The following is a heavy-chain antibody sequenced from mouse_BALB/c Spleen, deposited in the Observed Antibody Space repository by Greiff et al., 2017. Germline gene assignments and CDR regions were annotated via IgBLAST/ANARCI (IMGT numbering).Heavy chain of an antibody. CDR3: ARVYYDYDGGYAMDY. CDR2: IRNKANGYTT. J-gene: IGHJ4*01. V-gene: IGHV7-3*02. D-gene: IGHD2-4*01. Sequence: EVKVVESGGGLVQPGGSLRLSCATSGFTFTDYYMSWVRQPPGKALEWLGFIRNKANGYTTEYSASVKGRFTISRDNSQSILYLQMNTLRAEDSATYYCARVYYDYDGGYAMDYWGQGTSVTVSS. CDR1: GFTFTDYY.